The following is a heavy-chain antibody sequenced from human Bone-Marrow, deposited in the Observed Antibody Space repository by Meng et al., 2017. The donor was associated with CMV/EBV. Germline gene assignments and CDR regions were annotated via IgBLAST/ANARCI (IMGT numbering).Heavy chain of an antibody. D-gene: IGHD3-3*01. Sequence: SVKVSCKASGGTFSSYALSWVRQAAGQGLEWMGGMIPLFSRTNYAQKFQGRVTITTDESTSTAYMELSSLRSEDTAVYYCARDSITIFGVVIPYYYYGMDVCGQGTTVTVSS. CDR2: MIPLFSRT. J-gene: IGHJ6*02. CDR3: ARDSITIFGVVIPYYYYGMDV. V-gene: IGHV1-69*05. CDR1: GGTFSSYA.